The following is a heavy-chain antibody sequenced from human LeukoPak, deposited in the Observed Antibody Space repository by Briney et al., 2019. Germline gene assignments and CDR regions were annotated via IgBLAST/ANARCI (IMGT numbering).Heavy chain of an antibody. CDR2: IYYSGST. Sequence: PSETLSLTCTVSGGSISSYYWNWIRQPPGKGLELIGYIYYSGSTNYNPSLKSRVTISVDTSKNQFSLKLNSVSAADTAVYYCARLTVPLRFDPWGQGTLVTVSS. J-gene: IGHJ5*02. CDR1: GGSISSYY. D-gene: IGHD2-2*01. CDR3: ARLTVPLRFDP. V-gene: IGHV4-59*01.